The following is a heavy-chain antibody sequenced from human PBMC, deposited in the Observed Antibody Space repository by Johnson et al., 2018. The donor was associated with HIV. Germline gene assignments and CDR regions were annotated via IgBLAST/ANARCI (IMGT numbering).Heavy chain of an antibody. CDR3: ARDRGLWERNGAGGCDI. J-gene: IGHJ3*02. V-gene: IGHV3-7*01. Sequence: EVQLVESGGGVVQPGRSLRLSCAASGFTFSSYWMSWVRQAPGKGLEWVANIKQDGSEKYYVDSVKGRFTISRDNAKNSLYLQMNSMRAEDTAVYYCARDRGLWERNGAGGCDIWGQGTMVTVSS. CDR2: IKQDGSEK. D-gene: IGHD1-26*01. CDR1: GFTFSSYW.